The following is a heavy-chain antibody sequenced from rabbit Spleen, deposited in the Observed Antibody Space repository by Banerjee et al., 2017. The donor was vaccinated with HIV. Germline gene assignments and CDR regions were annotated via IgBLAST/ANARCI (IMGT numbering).Heavy chain of an antibody. D-gene: IGHD4-1*01. CDR1: GFDFSNYG. CDR3: ARIYWDYNWGANL. Sequence: QEQLMESGGGLVQPGGSLKLSCKASGFDFSNYGVTWVRQAPGKGLEWIGYIDLVFGRTYSASWVNGRFTISSHNAQNTLYLQLNSLTAADTATYFCARIYWDYNWGANLWGPGTLVTVS. CDR2: IDLVFGRT. V-gene: IGHV1S47*01. J-gene: IGHJ4*01.